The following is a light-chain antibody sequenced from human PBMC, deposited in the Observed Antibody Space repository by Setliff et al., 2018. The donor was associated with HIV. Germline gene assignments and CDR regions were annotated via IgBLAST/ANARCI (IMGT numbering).Light chain of an antibody. CDR3: QVWDGSSDHFV. V-gene: IGLV3-21*03. CDR1: NIRSKS. Sequence: SYELTQPPSVSVAPGKTARMTCEGNNIRSKSVHWYQQKPGQAPVLVVYEDSDRPPGIPERISGSKSGNTATLSISRVEAGDEADYYCQVWDGSSDHFVFGSGTKVTVL. J-gene: IGLJ1*01. CDR2: EDS.